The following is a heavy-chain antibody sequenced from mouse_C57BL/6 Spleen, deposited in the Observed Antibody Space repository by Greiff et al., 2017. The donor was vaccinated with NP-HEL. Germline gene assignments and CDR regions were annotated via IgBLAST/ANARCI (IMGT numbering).Heavy chain of an antibody. CDR2: IDPENGDT. Sequence: VQLQQSGAELVRPGASVKLSCTASGFNIKADSMHWVKQRPEQGLEWIGWIDPENGDTEYASKFQGKATITADTSSNTAYLQLSSLTSEDTAVYYCTTDDYYCSSAWFAYWGKGTPVTVSA. CDR1: GFNIKADS. D-gene: IGHD1-1*01. V-gene: IGHV14-4*01. CDR3: TTDDYYCSSAWFAY. J-gene: IGHJ3*01.